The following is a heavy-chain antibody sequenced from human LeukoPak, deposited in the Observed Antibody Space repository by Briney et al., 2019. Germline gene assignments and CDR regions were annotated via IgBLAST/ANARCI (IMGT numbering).Heavy chain of an antibody. CDR1: GFTFSSYA. CDR2: ISYDGGNK. Sequence: GGSLRLSCAASGFTFSSYAMHWVRQAPGKGLEWVAVISYDGGNKYYADSVKGRFTISRDNSKNTLYLQMNSLRAEDTAVYYCARPTTGSSWSNPYYYYGMDVWGKGTTVTVSS. CDR3: ARPTTGSSWSNPYYYYGMDV. V-gene: IGHV3-30*04. D-gene: IGHD6-13*01. J-gene: IGHJ6*04.